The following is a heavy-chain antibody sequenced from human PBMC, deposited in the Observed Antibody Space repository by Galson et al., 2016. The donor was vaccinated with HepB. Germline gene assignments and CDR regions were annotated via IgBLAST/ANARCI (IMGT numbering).Heavy chain of an antibody. CDR3: ARCSVYSSGWCNSFDP. D-gene: IGHD6-19*01. CDR2: ISAGGGSE. CDR1: QLSISSSA. Sequence: SLRLSCAVSQLSISSSAMSWVRQAPGKGLEWVSSISAGGGSEYTDSVKGRFTTSRDISKNTLYLQMSSLRAEDTAVYYCARCSVYSSGWCNSFDPWGQGTLFIVSS. V-gene: IGHV3-23*01. J-gene: IGHJ5*02.